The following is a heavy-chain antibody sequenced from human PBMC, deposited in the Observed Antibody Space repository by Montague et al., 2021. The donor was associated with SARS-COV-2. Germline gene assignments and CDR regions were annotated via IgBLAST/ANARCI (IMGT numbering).Heavy chain of an antibody. J-gene: IGHJ4*02. CDR1: GFSLSTPNVG. Sequence: PALVKPTQTLTLTCTFSGFSLSTPNVGVGWIRQPPGKALEWVGVIYSNDEKRYSPSLRNKLTITKDTAKNQVVLSLTYVDPVDTATYYCAHLIRYYDIFTGIPFDYWGQGSQVTVSS. CDR2: IYSNDEK. CDR3: AHLIRYYDIFTGIPFDY. V-gene: IGHV2-5*01. D-gene: IGHD3-9*01.